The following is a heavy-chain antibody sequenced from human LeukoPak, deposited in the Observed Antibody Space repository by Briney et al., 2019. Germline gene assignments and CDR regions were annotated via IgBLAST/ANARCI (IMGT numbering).Heavy chain of an antibody. D-gene: IGHD6-19*01. J-gene: IGHJ2*01. CDR1: GGSISSYY. CDR2: IYYSGST. V-gene: IGHV4-59*08. CDR3: ARVPLAEAGSGYFDL. Sequence: PSETLSLTCTVSGGSISSYYWSWIRQPPGKGLEWIGYIYYSGSTNYNPSLKSRVTISVDTSKNQFSLKLSSVTAADTAVYYCARVPLAEAGSGYFDLWGRGTLVTVSS.